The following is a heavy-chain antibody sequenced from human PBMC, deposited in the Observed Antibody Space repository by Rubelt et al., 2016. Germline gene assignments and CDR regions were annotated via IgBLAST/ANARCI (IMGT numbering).Heavy chain of an antibody. J-gene: IGHJ4*02. CDR3: ARDHKDSRDGYKGTGYFDY. V-gene: IGHV3-30*03. CDR2: IYYDGSNK. Sequence: LEWVAVIYYDGSNKYYADSVKGRFTISRDNSKNTLYLLMNSLRAEDTAVYYCARDHKDSRDGYKGTGYFDYWGQGTLVTVSS. D-gene: IGHD5-24*01.